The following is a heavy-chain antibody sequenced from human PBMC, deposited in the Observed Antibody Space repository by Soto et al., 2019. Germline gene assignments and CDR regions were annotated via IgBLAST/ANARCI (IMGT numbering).Heavy chain of an antibody. D-gene: IGHD4-17*01. CDR3: ARKDYGDYRWFDH. J-gene: IGHJ5*02. CDR1: GGSISSSSW. CDR2: IYHSGST. Sequence: QVQLQESGPGLVRPSGTLSLTCAVSGGSISSSSWWSWVRQPPGKGLEWIGEIYHSGSTNYNPSLKSTVTISVDKSKNQFSLKLNSVTAAATAVYYCARKDYGDYRWFDHWGQGTLVTVSS. V-gene: IGHV4-4*02.